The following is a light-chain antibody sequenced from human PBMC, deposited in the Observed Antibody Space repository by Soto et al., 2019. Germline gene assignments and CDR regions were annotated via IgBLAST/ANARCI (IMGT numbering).Light chain of an antibody. J-gene: IGKJ5*01. CDR3: QQADTFPIT. CDR2: SAS. Sequence: DIQMTQSPSSVSASVGDRVTITCQASQGISRSLAWYQQKPGKAPKLLIYSASSLQSGVPSRFSGSGFGTDFTLTISSLQPEAFETYYCQQADTFPITFGQGTRLEIK. V-gene: IGKV1D-12*01. CDR1: QGISRS.